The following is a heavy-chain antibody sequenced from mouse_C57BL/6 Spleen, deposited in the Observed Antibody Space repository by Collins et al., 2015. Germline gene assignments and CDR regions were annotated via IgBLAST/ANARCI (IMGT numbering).Heavy chain of an antibody. J-gene: IGHJ4*01. CDR3: ARNGGVDY. V-gene: IGHV1-9*01. Sequence: HGLEWIGEILPGSGSTNYNEKFKGKATFTADTASNTAYMQLSSLTTEDSAIHYCARNGGVDYWGQGTSVTVSS. CDR2: ILPGSGST. D-gene: IGHD1-2*01.